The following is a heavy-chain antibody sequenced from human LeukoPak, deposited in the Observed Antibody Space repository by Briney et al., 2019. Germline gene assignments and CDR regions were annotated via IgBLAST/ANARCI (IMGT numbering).Heavy chain of an antibody. D-gene: IGHD2-15*01. CDR3: VRWAVVGRMCSGGSCYYNYFDY. J-gene: IGHJ4*02. CDR1: GFTFSSYA. Sequence: GGALTLSCSASGFTFSSYAMHWVRQAPGKGLEYVSAISSNGGSTYYADSVKGRFTISRDNSKNTLYLQMSSLRAEDTAVYYCVRWAVVGRMCSGGSCYYNYFDYWGQGTLVTVSS. CDR2: ISSNGGST. V-gene: IGHV3-64D*06.